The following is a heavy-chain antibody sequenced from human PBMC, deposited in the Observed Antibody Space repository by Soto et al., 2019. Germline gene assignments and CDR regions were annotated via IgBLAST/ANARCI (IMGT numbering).Heavy chain of an antibody. D-gene: IGHD2-15*01. J-gene: IGHJ4*02. V-gene: IGHV1-24*01. Sequence: ASVKVSCKVSGYTLTELSMHWVRQAPGKGLEWMGGFDPEDGETIYAQKFHGRVTMTEDTSTDTAYIELSSRRSEDTAVYYCATDLIGYCSGGSCADFDYWGQGTLVTVSSGKHAPASVKVSCKASGGTFSRYTISWYVRGVYFDYWGQGTLVTVSS. CDR3: ATDLIGYCSGGSCADFDYWGQGTLVTVSSGKHAPASVKVSCKASGGTFSRYTISWYVRGVYFDY. CDR1: GYTLTELS. CDR2: FDPEDGET.